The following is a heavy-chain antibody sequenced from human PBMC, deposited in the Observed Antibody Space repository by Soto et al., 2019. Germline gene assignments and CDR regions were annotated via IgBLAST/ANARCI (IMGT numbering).Heavy chain of an antibody. CDR2: TAYTGHT. J-gene: IGHJ5*02. CDR3: ARAMHGGFTQYFGP. V-gene: IGHV4-59*01. D-gene: IGHD2-15*01. Sequence: SVSLSLTDVVSGGSITSYHWSWIRQFPGKGLEWIAYTAYTGHTNYNPSLKSRVTISMDTSKNQLSLKWTSMTAEDTAVYYFARAMHGGFTQYFGPWGQRTMITASS. CDR1: GGSITSYH.